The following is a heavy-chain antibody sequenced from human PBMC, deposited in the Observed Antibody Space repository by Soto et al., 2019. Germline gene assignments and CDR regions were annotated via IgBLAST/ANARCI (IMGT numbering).Heavy chain of an antibody. D-gene: IGHD6-13*01. CDR1: GYTFTSYG. J-gene: IGHJ4*02. CDR3: ARRSSSFYYFDY. Sequence: ASVKVSCKASGYTFTSYGISWVRQAPGQGLEWMGWISAYNGNTNYAQKLQGRVTITADESTSTAYMELSSLRSEDTAVYYCARRSSSFYYFDYWGQGTLVTVSS. V-gene: IGHV1-18*01. CDR2: ISAYNGNT.